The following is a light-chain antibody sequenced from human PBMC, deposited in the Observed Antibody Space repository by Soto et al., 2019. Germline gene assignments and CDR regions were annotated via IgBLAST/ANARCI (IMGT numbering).Light chain of an antibody. Sequence: EIVMTQSPATLSVSPGERATLSCRASQSVSSDLAWYHQKPGQAPRLLIYGASTRATGIPARFSGSGSGTEFTLTINSLQYEDFAVYYCQQYNNWPRTCGQGTKVDIK. V-gene: IGKV3-15*01. CDR1: QSVSSD. CDR3: QQYNNWPRT. J-gene: IGKJ1*01. CDR2: GAS.